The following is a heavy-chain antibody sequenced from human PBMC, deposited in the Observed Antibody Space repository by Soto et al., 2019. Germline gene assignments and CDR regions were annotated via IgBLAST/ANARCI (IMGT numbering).Heavy chain of an antibody. CDR3: ARLSIGYSNLDFDY. CDR1: GFTFSNYA. V-gene: IGHV3-30-3*01. Sequence: GGSLRLSCAASGFTFSNYAMHWVRQAPGKGLEWVAFISYDRSNKYYADSVKGRFTISRDNSKNTLYLQMNSLRAEDTAVYYCARLSIGYSNLDFDYWGQGTLVTVSS. D-gene: IGHD6-13*01. CDR2: ISYDRSNK. J-gene: IGHJ4*02.